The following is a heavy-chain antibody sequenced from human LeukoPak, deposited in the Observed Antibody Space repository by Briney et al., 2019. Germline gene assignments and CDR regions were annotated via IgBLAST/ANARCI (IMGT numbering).Heavy chain of an antibody. CDR1: GGSFSGYY. CDR2: INHSGST. D-gene: IGHD3-22*01. J-gene: IGHJ4*02. CDR3: ARGEEYHDSSGYPLDY. V-gene: IGHV4-34*01. Sequence: SETLSLTCAVYGGSFSGYYWSWIRQPPGKGLEWIGEINHSGSTNYNPSLKSRVTISVDTSKNQFSLKLSSVTAADTAVYYCARGEEYHDSSGYPLDYRGQGTVVTVSS.